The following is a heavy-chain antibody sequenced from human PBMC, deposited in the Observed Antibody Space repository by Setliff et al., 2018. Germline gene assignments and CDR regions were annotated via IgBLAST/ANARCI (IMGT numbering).Heavy chain of an antibody. Sequence: PGGSLRLSCAASGFTFTNYAMSWVRQAPGKGLEWVSGISGSGGSAYYADSVYGRFTVSRDNSKNTLYLQMNSLRAEDTAVYYCARGGSPYYFDYWGQGTLVTVSS. V-gene: IGHV3-23*01. CDR3: ARGGSPYYFDY. CDR1: GFTFTNYA. CDR2: ISGSGGSA. J-gene: IGHJ4*02.